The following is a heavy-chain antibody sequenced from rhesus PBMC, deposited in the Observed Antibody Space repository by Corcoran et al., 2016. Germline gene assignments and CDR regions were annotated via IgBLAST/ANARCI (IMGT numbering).Heavy chain of an antibody. CDR2: IDGSGGSP. CDR3: ARPWITGTTEYFAY. D-gene: IGHD1-26*01. V-gene: IGHV4-93*01. CDR1: GGSISSSNW. J-gene: IGHJ4*01. Sequence: QVQLQESGPAVVKPSETLSLTCAVSGGSISSSNWWSWIRQSPGKGLEWMGGIDGSGGSPTTSPSLQSPVTISHDTSKNQFSLTLRSVTAADTAVYYCARPWITGTTEYFAYCGQGVLVTVSS.